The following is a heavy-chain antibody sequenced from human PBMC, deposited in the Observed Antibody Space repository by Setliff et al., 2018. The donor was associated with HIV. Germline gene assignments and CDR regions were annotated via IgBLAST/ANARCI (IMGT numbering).Heavy chain of an antibody. Sequence: SETLSLTCTFSTGSISRYYWNWIRQPPGKGLEWIGYIYYSGSTNYNPSLKSRVTISLDTSKNQFSLNLSSVTAADTAVYYCARANSIKGYSYGPDAFDIWGRGTMVTVSS. D-gene: IGHD5-18*01. J-gene: IGHJ3*02. V-gene: IGHV4-59*01. CDR3: ARANSIKGYSYGPDAFDI. CDR1: TGSISRYY. CDR2: IYYSGST.